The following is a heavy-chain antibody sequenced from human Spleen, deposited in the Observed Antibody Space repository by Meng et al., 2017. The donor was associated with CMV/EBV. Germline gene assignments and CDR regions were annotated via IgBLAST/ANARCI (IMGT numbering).Heavy chain of an antibody. Sequence: GGSLRLSCAASGFTFDDYAMHWVRQAPGKGLEWVSGISWNSGSIGYADSVKGRFTISRDNSKNTLYLQMSSLRTEDTAVYYCAKDKVGVYGMDVWGQGTTVTVSS. CDR2: ISWNSGSI. J-gene: IGHJ6*02. CDR1: GFTFDDYA. V-gene: IGHV3-9*01. CDR3: AKDKVGVYGMDV. D-gene: IGHD1-26*01.